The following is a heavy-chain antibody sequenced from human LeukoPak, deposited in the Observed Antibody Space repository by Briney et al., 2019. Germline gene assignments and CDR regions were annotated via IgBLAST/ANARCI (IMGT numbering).Heavy chain of an antibody. Sequence: SGGSLRLSCVGSGFNFNAYGMHWVRQAPGKGLEWVAFIRYDGSNKYYADSVKGRFTISRDNSKNTLYLQMNSLRAEDTAVYYCAKDGSSVFDFDYWGQGTLVTVSS. CDR3: AKDGSSVFDFDY. V-gene: IGHV3-30*02. J-gene: IGHJ4*02. CDR2: IRYDGSNK. D-gene: IGHD3-10*01. CDR1: GFNFNAYG.